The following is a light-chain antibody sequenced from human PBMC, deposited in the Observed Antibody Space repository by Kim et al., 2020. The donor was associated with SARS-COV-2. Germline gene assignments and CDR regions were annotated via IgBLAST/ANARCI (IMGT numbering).Light chain of an antibody. Sequence: LSPGERATLSCRASQSVSSYLAWYQQRPGQAPRLLIYDASNRATGIPARFSGSVSGTDFTLTISSLEPEDFAVYYCQQRRNWPITFGQGTRLEIK. CDR2: DAS. CDR1: QSVSSY. J-gene: IGKJ5*01. V-gene: IGKV3-11*01. CDR3: QQRRNWPIT.